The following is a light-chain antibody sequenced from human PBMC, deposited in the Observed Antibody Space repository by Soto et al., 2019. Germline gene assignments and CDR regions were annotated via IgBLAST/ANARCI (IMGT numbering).Light chain of an antibody. V-gene: IGKV3-15*01. J-gene: IGKJ1*01. CDR3: QQNDNSPRT. CDR1: QGVSNN. Sequence: ELVMTQSPATPSLLSGGRANLSGTASQGVSNNLAWYQQKPGQAPRLLIHGASTRATGIPARFSGSGSGTEFTLTISSLQSEDFALDYCQQNDNSPRTFGQGPKVDIK. CDR2: GAS.